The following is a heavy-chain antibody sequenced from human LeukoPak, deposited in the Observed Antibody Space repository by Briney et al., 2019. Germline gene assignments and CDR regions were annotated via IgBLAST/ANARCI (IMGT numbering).Heavy chain of an antibody. Sequence: GESLKISCKGSGYSFISYWIGWVRQMPGKGLELMGINYPGDSDTRYSPSFQGQVTISADKSNTTAYLQWSSLKASDTAMYYCARQGYDSSGYLIDYWGQGTLVTVSS. J-gene: IGHJ4*02. D-gene: IGHD3-22*01. CDR3: ARQGYDSSGYLIDY. CDR1: GYSFISYW. CDR2: NYPGDSDT. V-gene: IGHV5-51*01.